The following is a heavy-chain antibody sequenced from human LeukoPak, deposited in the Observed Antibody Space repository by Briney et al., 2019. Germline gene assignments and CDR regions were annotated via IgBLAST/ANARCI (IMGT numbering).Heavy chain of an antibody. CDR2: INPNSGGT. V-gene: IGHV1-2*02. D-gene: IGHD1-20*01. J-gene: IGHJ5*02. CDR3: ARAAVVTGSTETFDP. CDR1: GYTFTDYH. Sequence: ASVKVSCKASGYTFTDYHMHWVRQAPGQGLEWMGWINPNSGGTNYAQKFQGRVTMTRDTSISTAYMELSSLRYDDTALYYCARAAVVTGSTETFDPWGQGTLVTVSS.